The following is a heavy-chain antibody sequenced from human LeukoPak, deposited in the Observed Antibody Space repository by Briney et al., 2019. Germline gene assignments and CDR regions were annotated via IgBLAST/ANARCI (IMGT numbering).Heavy chain of an antibody. V-gene: IGHV4-38-2*02. D-gene: IGHD2-2*01. CDR2: IYHSGRT. Sequence: PSETLSLTCTVSGYSISSGYYWGWIRQPPGKGLEWIGTIYHSGRTHYNPSLKSRVTISVDTSKNQFSLKLSSVTAADTAVYYCARGRDIVVVPAADVDTAMVYYFDYWGQGTLVTVSS. CDR3: ARGRDIVVVPAADVDTAMVYYFDY. J-gene: IGHJ4*02. CDR1: GYSISSGYY.